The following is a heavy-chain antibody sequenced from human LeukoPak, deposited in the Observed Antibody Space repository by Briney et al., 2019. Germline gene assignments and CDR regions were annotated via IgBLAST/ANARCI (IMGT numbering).Heavy chain of an antibody. CDR3: AKDQRPTVTTVNFDY. J-gene: IGHJ4*02. D-gene: IGHD4-17*01. CDR2: ISGSGGST. V-gene: IGHV3-23*01. Sequence: ETLSLTCTVSGGSISRYYWSWVRQAPGKGLEWVSAISGSGGSTYYADSVKGRFTISRDNSKNTLYLQMNSLRAEDTAVYYCAKDQRPTVTTVNFDYWGQGTLVTVSS. CDR1: GGSISRYY.